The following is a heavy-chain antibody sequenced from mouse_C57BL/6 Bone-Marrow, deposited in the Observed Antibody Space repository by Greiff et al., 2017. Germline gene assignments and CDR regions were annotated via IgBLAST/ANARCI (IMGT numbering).Heavy chain of an antibody. CDR2: IDPENGDT. J-gene: IGHJ3*01. CDR3: TRIAY. V-gene: IGHV14-4*01. CDR1: GFNIKDDY. Sequence: VQLQQSGAEFVRPGASVKLSCTASGFNIKDDYMHWVKQRPEQGLEWIGWIDPENGDTEYASKFQGKATITVDTSSNTAYLQRSSLTSEDTAVDYCTRIAYWGQGTLVTVSA.